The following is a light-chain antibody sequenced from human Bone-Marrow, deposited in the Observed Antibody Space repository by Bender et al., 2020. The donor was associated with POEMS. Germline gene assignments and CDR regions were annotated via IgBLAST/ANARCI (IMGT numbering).Light chain of an antibody. CDR2: EST. J-gene: IGLJ3*02. CDR1: SSDVGNDNL. CDR3: AAWEDSLNGWV. V-gene: IGLV2-14*02. Sequence: QSALTQPASVSGSPGQSITISCTGTSSDVGNDNLVSWYQQHPGEAPKLMIFESTKRPSGVPDRFSGSKSGTSASLAISGLQSEDEADYYCAAWEDSLNGWVFGGGTKLTVL.